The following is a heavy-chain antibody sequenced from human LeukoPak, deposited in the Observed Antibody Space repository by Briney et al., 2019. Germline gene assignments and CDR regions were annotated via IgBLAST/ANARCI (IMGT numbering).Heavy chain of an antibody. CDR2: IKQDESEK. CDR1: GFTFSSYW. J-gene: IGHJ4*02. V-gene: IGHV3-7*03. CDR3: ARDKIEGPTKLDY. Sequence: GGSLGLSCAASGFTFSSYWMSWVRQAPGRGREWVANIKQDESEKYYVDSLKGRFTISRDNAKNSLYLQMNSLRAEDTAVYYCARDKIEGPTKLDYWGQGILVTVSS. D-gene: IGHD1-1*01.